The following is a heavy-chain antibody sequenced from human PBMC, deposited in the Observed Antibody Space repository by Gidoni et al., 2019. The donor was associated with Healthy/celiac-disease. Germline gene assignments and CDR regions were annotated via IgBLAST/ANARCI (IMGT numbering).Heavy chain of an antibody. CDR1: GFTLRSYG. CDR3: ARDGSAWGNYDYYGMDV. J-gene: IGHJ6*02. D-gene: IGHD3-16*01. V-gene: IGHV3-33*01. Sequence: QVQLVESVGGVVQPGRSLRLSCAASGFTLRSYGMHGVRQAPGKGLEWVAGRWYDGSNKYDADAVKGRFTISRENSKNTLYLQMNSLRAEDTAVYYCARDGSAWGNYDYYGMDVWGQGTTVTVSS. CDR2: RWYDGSNK.